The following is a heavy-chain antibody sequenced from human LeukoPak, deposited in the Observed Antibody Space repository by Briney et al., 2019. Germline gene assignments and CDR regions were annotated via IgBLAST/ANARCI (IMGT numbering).Heavy chain of an antibody. D-gene: IGHD3-22*01. CDR3: ARDLYYYDSDAFDI. CDR1: GFTFSDYY. Sequence: GGSLRLSCAASGFTFSDYYMSWIRQAPGKGLEWVSYISSSGSTIYYADSVKGRFTISRDNAKNSLYLQMNSLRAEDTAVYYCARDLYYYDSDAFDIWGQGTLVTVSS. J-gene: IGHJ3*02. CDR2: ISSSGSTI. V-gene: IGHV3-11*04.